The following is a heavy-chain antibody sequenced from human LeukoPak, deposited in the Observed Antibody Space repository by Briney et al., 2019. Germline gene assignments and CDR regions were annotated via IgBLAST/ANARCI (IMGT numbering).Heavy chain of an antibody. Sequence: SQTLSLTCTVSGGSISSGSYHWSWIRQPAGKGLEWIGRIYTSGSTNYNPSLKSRVTMSVDTSKNQFSLKLSSVTAADTAVYYCARSRIVAAFVRGWFDPWGQGTLVTVSS. V-gene: IGHV4-61*02. D-gene: IGHD6-13*01. CDR1: GGSISSGSYH. CDR3: ARSRIVAAFVRGWFDP. CDR2: IYTSGST. J-gene: IGHJ5*02.